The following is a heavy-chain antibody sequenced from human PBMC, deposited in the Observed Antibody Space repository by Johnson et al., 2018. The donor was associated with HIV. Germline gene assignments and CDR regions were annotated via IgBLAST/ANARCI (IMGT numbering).Heavy chain of an antibody. CDR1: GFTFSDHY. J-gene: IGHJ3*02. D-gene: IGHD3-16*01. CDR3: ARGSRDTHDNDDVYLLHAFDI. CDR2: TRNKAHSYTT. V-gene: IGHV3-72*01. Sequence: EVQLVESGGGLVQPGGSLRLSCAASGFTFSDHYMDWVRQAPGKGPDRVGRTRNKAHSYTTDYAASVKGSFTITRAYSKNSLYLQVNSLRAEDTAVYYGARGSRDTHDNDDVYLLHAFDIWGQGTVVTVSS.